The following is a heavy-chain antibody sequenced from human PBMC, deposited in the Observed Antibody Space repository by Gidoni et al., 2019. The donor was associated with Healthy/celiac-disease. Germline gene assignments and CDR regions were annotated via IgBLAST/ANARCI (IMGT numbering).Heavy chain of an antibody. V-gene: IGHV1-69*06. D-gene: IGHD1-26*01. CDR1: VGTFSSYA. CDR2: IIPIFGTA. Sequence: VQRVQSGAEVKKLGSSVKVSRKASVGTFSSYAISWVRQAPGQGLEWMGGIIPIFGTANYAQKFQGRVTITADKSASTAYMELSSLGSEDTAVYYCASRRRESGFFDYWGQGTLVTVSS. J-gene: IGHJ4*02. CDR3: ASRRRESGFFDY.